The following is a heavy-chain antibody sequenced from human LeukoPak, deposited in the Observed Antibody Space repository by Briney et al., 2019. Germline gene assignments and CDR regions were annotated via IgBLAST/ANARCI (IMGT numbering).Heavy chain of an antibody. J-gene: IGHJ2*01. D-gene: IGHD3-16*01. CDR3: ARDPKGDWYFDL. CDR1: GFTVSSNY. Sequence: PGGSLRLSCAASGFTVSSNYMSWVRPAPGKGLEWVSVIYSGGSTYYADSVKGRFTISRDNSKNTLYLQMNSLRAEDTAVYYCARDPKGDWYFDLWGRGTLVTVSS. V-gene: IGHV3-53*01. CDR2: IYSGGST.